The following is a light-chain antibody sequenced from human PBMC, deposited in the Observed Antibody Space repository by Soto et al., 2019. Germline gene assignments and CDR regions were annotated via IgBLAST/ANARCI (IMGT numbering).Light chain of an antibody. V-gene: IGKV1-5*01. J-gene: IGKJ1*01. Sequence: DIQMTQSPSTLSASVGGRVTITCRASQSVGTWVAWYQQKPGKAPKLLIFGASNVESGVPSRFSGTGSGTEFTLTIATLQPDDFATYFCQHYRRNMWSFGPVNKVYI. CDR1: QSVGTW. CDR3: QHYRRNMWS. CDR2: GAS.